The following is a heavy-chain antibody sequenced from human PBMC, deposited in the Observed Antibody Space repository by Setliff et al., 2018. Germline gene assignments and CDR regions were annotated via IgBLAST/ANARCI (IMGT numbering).Heavy chain of an antibody. CDR3: ARDSRGEAGSTRQNTFDY. J-gene: IGHJ4*02. Sequence: GASVKVSCKASGYTFTSYYMHWVRQAPGQGLEWMGIINPSGGSTSYAQKFQGRVTVTRDTSTSTVYMELSSLRSEDTAVYYCARDSRGEAGSTRQNTFDYWGQGTLVTVSS. CDR2: INPSGGST. CDR1: GYTFTSYY. D-gene: IGHD2-2*01. V-gene: IGHV1-46*01.